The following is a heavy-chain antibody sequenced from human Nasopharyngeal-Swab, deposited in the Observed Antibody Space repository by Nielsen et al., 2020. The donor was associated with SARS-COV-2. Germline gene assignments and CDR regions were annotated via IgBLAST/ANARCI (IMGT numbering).Heavy chain of an antibody. J-gene: IGHJ3*02. CDR3: ARETGFSGAFDI. D-gene: IGHD6-19*01. CDR2: LSSSVRP. Sequence: WIRQPPGKGLEWIGYLSSSVRPHSPPSLKSRVTISVDTSKNQFSLKLSSVTAADTAVYYCARETGFSGAFDIWGQGTMVTVSS. V-gene: IGHV4-59*01.